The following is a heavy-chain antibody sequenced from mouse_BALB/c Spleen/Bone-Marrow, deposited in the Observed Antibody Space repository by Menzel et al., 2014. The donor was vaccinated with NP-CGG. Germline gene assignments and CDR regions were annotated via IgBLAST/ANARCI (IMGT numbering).Heavy chain of an antibody. CDR2: IDPENGDT. CDR3: NAAIYYGNNFDV. J-gene: IGHJ1*01. Sequence: EVQLQQSGVELVRSGASVKLSCTASGFNIKDYYMHWVKQRPEQGLEWIGWIDPENGDTEYAPKFQGKATMTADTSSNTTYLQLSSLTSEDTAVYYCNAAIYYGNNFDVWGAGTTVTVSS. CDR1: GFNIKDYY. V-gene: IGHV14-4*02. D-gene: IGHD2-1*01.